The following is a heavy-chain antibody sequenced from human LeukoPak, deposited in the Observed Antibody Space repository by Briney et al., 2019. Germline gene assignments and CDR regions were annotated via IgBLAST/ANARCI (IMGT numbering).Heavy chain of an antibody. D-gene: IGHD6-19*01. CDR2: IRSKAYGATI. CDR3: TRDAYNTGWNSDY. CDR1: GFTSTDYG. Sequence: PGGSLRLSCIGSGFTSTDYGMSWVRRAPGKGLEWVGCIRSKAYGATIEYAASVQGRFSIARDDSKNIAYLQMNSLKTEDTAVYYCTRDAYNTGWNSDYWGQGTLVTVSS. V-gene: IGHV3-49*04. J-gene: IGHJ4*02.